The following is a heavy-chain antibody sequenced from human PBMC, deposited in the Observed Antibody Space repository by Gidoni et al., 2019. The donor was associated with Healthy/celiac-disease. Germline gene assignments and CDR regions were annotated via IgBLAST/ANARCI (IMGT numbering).Heavy chain of an antibody. V-gene: IGHV3-23*01. J-gene: IGHJ4*02. Sequence: EVQLLESGGGLVQPGGSLRLSCAASGFTFSSYPISRVRQAPGKGLEWVSAISGSGGSTYYADSVKGRFTVSRDNSKNTLYLQMNSLRAEDTAVYYCANPSYQLLTFMSLSGGVTDYWGQGTLVTVSS. CDR1: GFTFSSYP. D-gene: IGHD2-2*01. CDR3: ANPSYQLLTFMSLSGGVTDY. CDR2: ISGSGGST.